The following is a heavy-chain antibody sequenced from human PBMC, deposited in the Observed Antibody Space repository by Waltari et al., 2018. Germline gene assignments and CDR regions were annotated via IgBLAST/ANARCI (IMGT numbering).Heavy chain of an antibody. V-gene: IGHV1-18*01. CDR3: AVGEGDSLLYYYMDV. D-gene: IGHD2-21*02. J-gene: IGHJ6*03. Sequence: QIQLVQSGPEVKKPGASVKVSCKASGDTFTSFGISWVRQAPGQGLGWMGWSSVYNGNTRYAEKIQGRVTMTTDTSTSTAYMELRSLRFDDTAIYYCAVGEGDSLLYYYMDVWGKGTTVTVSS. CDR2: SSVYNGNT. CDR1: GDTFTSFG.